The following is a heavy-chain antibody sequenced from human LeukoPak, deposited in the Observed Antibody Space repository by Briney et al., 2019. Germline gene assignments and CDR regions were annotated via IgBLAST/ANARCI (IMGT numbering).Heavy chain of an antibody. D-gene: IGHD1-1*01. J-gene: IGHJ4*02. CDR3: AKGQELDDGVFDS. V-gene: IGHV3-23*01. CDR2: IRSNGETT. Sequence: GGSPRLSCAASGFTFSSIAMTWVRQAPGKGLEWVSTIRSNGETTYNADSVKGRFTISRDNSKKTLYLQLNSLRVEDTAIYYCAKGQELDDGVFDSWGQGTLATVSS. CDR1: GFTFSSIA.